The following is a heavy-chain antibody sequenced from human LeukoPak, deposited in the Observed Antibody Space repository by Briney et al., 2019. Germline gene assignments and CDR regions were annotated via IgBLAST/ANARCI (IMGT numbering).Heavy chain of an antibody. CDR2: TSSGSNSR. Sequence: GGSLRLSCVAYGATFDRYSMDWVRQAPGKGLEWVSYTSSGSNSRLYAESVKGRFTISRDNSDDSLFLQMNSLRPEDTGVYYCAREKFLPSGGYYYMDVWGKGTTVIVSS. D-gene: IGHD5-12*01. V-gene: IGHV3-48*04. CDR1: GATFDRYS. CDR3: AREKFLPSGGYYYMDV. J-gene: IGHJ6*03.